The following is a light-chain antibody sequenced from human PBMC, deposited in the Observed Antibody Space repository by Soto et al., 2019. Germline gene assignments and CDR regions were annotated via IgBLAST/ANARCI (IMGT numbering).Light chain of an antibody. V-gene: IGLV7-46*01. CDR2: DTN. CDR3: SLSYNDRQF. J-gene: IGLJ1*01. CDR1: AGDVTSGHY. Sequence: QDVGTQEPTLTVSPGGRVTITYGSNAGDVTSGHYPYWFQQKPGQAPRTLIYDTNIKHSWTPARFSGSLLGDKAALTLSGAQPEDEAEYYCSLSYNDRQFFGSGTKVTVL.